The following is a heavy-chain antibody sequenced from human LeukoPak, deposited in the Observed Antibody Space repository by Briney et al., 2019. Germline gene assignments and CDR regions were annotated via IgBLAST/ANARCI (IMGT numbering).Heavy chain of an antibody. Sequence: SETLSLTCTVSGGSISSYYWSWIRQPPGKRLEWIGYIYYSGSTNYNPSLKSRVTISVDTSKNQFSLKLSSVTAADTAVYYCARGYYDFWSGYQGGFAFDIWGQGTMVTVSS. CDR2: IYYSGST. CDR1: GGSISSYY. V-gene: IGHV4-59*01. D-gene: IGHD3-3*01. CDR3: ARGYYDFWSGYQGGFAFDI. J-gene: IGHJ3*02.